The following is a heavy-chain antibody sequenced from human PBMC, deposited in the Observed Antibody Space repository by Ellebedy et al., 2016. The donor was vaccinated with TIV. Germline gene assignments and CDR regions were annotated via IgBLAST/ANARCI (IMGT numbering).Heavy chain of an antibody. J-gene: IGHJ6*02. CDR3: ARYSGSGTYYRNGMDV. Sequence: AASVKVSCKSSGYTFIDYGISWVRQAPGQGLDWMGWVSAYSGNTNYADNLKGRVTMTTDTSTDTAYMELRSLRSDDTAVYYCARYSGSGTYYRNGMDVWGQGTTVTVSS. CDR2: VSAYSGNT. CDR1: GYTFIDYG. D-gene: IGHD3-10*01. V-gene: IGHV1-18*01.